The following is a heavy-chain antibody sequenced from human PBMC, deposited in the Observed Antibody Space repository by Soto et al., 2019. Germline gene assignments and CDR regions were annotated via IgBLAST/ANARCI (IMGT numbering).Heavy chain of an antibody. J-gene: IGHJ5*02. V-gene: IGHV4-39*01. D-gene: IGHD2-2*01. CDR2: IYYSGST. CDR1: GGSISSSSYY. Sequence: QLQLQESGPGLVKPSETLSLTCTVSGGSISSSSYYWGWIRQPPGKGLEWIGSIYYSGSTYYNPSLQSRVTISVDTSKNQFSLKLSSVTAADTAVYYCARSIVVVPAATVGFDPWGQGTLVTVSS. CDR3: ARSIVVVPAATVGFDP.